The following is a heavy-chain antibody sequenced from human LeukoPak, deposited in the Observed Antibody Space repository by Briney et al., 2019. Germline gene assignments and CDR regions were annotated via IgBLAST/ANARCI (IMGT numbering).Heavy chain of an antibody. CDR2: IYYSGST. CDR3: ASGTNPQAFDI. Sequence: PSETLSLTCTVSGGSISSGGYYWSWIRQHPGKGLEWIGYIYYSGSTNYNPSLKSRVTISVDTSKNQFSLKLSSVTAADTAVYYCASGTNPQAFDIWGQGTMVTVSS. D-gene: IGHD2-2*01. J-gene: IGHJ3*02. V-gene: IGHV4-61*08. CDR1: GGSISSGGYY.